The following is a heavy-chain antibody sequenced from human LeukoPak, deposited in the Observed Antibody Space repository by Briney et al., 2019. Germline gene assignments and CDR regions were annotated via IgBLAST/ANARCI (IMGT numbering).Heavy chain of an antibody. J-gene: IGHJ4*02. D-gene: IGHD6-25*01. Sequence: GGFLRLSCAASGFTFSSFSMTWVRQAPGKGLEWVSSIIVSGATYYADSVKGRSTISRDSFRGMLFLQMDSLRVEDTAVYFCAKGSVGNADFASWGQGALVTVSS. CDR2: IIVSGAT. CDR3: AKGSVGNADFAS. V-gene: IGHV3-23*01. CDR1: GFTFSSFS.